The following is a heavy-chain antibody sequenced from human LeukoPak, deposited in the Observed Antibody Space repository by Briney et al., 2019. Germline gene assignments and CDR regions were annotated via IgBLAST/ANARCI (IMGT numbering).Heavy chain of an antibody. J-gene: IGHJ4*02. D-gene: IGHD6-19*01. CDR3: ARVQRGIAVALDY. CDR1: GFTFSDHY. V-gene: IGHV3-11*04. Sequence: PGRSLRLSCAASGFTFSDHYMSWIRQAPGKGLQWVSYISQTGTDIDYADSVKGRFTLSRDNVKNLLCLQMNSLRAEDTAVYYCARVQRGIAVALDYWGQGTLATVSS. CDR2: ISQTGTDI.